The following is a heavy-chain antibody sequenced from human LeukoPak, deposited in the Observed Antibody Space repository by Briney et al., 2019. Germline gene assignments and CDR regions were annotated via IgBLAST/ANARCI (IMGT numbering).Heavy chain of an antibody. J-gene: IGHJ3*02. CDR2: IYYSGST. V-gene: IGHV4-39*07. CDR3: ARGYSYVPDAFDI. D-gene: IGHD5-18*01. CDR1: GGSISSSSYY. Sequence: PSETLSLTCTVSGGSISSSSYYWGWIRQPPGKGLGWIGSIYYSGSTYYNPSLKSRVTISVDTSKNQFSLKLSSVTAADTAVYYCARGYSYVPDAFDIWGQGTMVTVSS.